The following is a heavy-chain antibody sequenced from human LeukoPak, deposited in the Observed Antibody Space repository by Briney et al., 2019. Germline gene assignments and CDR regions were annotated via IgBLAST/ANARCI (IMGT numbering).Heavy chain of an antibody. CDR3: ARGRRAAAGTYTGDF. D-gene: IGHD6-13*01. V-gene: IGHV1-8*02. CDR2: MNPNSGNT. CDR1: GGTFSSYA. Sequence: GASVKVSCKASGGTFSSYAISWVRQAPGQGLEWMGWMNPNSGNTGYAQKFQGRVTMNRNTSISTAYMELSSLRSEDTAVYYCARGRRAAAGTYTGDFWGQGTLVTVSS. J-gene: IGHJ4*02.